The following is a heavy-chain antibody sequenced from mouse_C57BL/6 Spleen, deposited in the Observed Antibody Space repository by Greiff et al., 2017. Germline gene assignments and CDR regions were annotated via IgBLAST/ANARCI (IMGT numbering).Heavy chain of an antibody. Sequence: QVQLQQSGPELVKPGASVKISCKASGYAFSSSWMNWVKQRPGKGLEWIGRIYPGDGDTNYNGKFKGNATLTADKSSSTAYMPLSSLTSEDSAVYFCARYSSGEIYFGYWGQGTTLTVSS. CDR2: IYPGDGDT. CDR3: ARYSSGEIYFGY. J-gene: IGHJ2*01. V-gene: IGHV1-82*01. D-gene: IGHD3-2*02. CDR1: GYAFSSSW.